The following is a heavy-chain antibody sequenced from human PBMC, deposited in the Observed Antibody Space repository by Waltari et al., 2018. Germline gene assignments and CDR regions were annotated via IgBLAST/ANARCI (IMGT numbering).Heavy chain of an antibody. Sequence: QVQLQESGPGLVKPSETLSLTCAVSGYSISSGYYWGWIRQPPGKGLEWIGSIYHSGSTSDNPALKSRVTISVDTSKNQFSLKLSSVTAADTAVYYCARLERRGYGDYWGQGTLVTVSS. CDR2: IYHSGST. CDR1: GYSISSGYY. CDR3: ARLERRGYGDY. J-gene: IGHJ4*02. V-gene: IGHV4-38-2*01. D-gene: IGHD5-12*01.